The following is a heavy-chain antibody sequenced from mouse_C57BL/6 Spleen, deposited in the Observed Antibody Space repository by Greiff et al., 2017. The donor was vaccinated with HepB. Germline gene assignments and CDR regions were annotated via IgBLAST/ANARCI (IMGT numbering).Heavy chain of an antibody. J-gene: IGHJ3*01. D-gene: IGHD2-1*01. CDR1: GFTFSSYG. CDR3: ARHEGNSTWFAY. Sequence: EVHLVESGGDLVKPGGSLKLSCAASGFTFSSYGMSWVRQTPDKRLEWVATISSGDSYTYYPDSVKGRFTISRDNAKNTLYLQMSSLKSEDTAMYYCARHEGNSTWFAYWGQGTLVTVSA. CDR2: ISSGDSYT. V-gene: IGHV5-6*01.